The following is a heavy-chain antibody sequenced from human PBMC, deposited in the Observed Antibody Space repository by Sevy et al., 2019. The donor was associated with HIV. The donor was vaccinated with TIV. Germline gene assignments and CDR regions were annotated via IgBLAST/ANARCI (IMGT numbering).Heavy chain of an antibody. V-gene: IGHV3-33*01. D-gene: IGHD6-19*01. Sequence: GGSLRLSCAASGFTFTSYGMHWVRQAPGKGLEWVAVIWYDGSNKYYADSVKGRFTISRDNSKNTLYLQMNGLRAEDTAVYYCARDQTSPIAVAGTVYCWGQGTLVTVSS. CDR2: IWYDGSNK. CDR1: GFTFTSYG. J-gene: IGHJ4*02. CDR3: ARDQTSPIAVAGTVYC.